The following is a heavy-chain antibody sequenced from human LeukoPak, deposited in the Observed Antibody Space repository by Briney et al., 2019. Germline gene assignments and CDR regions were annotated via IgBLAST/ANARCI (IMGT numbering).Heavy chain of an antibody. Sequence: GGSLRLSCAASGFTFSSYAMSWVRQAPGKGLEWVSAISGSGGTTYYADSVKGRFTISRDNSKNTLYLQMNSLTAEDTAVYYCARDPHIVVVTAIPGYFDYWGQGTLVTVSS. D-gene: IGHD2-21*02. CDR3: ARDPHIVVVTAIPGYFDY. J-gene: IGHJ4*02. CDR2: ISGSGGTT. V-gene: IGHV3-23*01. CDR1: GFTFSSYA.